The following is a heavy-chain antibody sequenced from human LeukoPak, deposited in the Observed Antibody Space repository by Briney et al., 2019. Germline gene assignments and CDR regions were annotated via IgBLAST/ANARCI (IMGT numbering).Heavy chain of an antibody. V-gene: IGHV4-38-2*01. D-gene: IGHD6-13*01. CDR3: ARSYSSHYYFDY. J-gene: IGHJ4*02. CDR2: IYHSGST. CDR1: DYSISSGYY. Sequence: PSETLSLTCAVSDYSISSGYYWGWIRQPPGNGLEWIGSIYHSGSTYYNPSLKSRVTISVDTSKNQFSLKLSSVTAADTAVYYCARSYSSHYYFDYWGQGTLVTVSS.